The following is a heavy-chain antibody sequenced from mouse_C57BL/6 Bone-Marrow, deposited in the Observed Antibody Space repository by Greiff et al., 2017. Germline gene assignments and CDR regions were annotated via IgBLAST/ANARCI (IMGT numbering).Heavy chain of an antibody. CDR1: GYAFSSSW. Sequence: QVQLKESGPELVKPGASVKISCKASGYAFSSSWMNWVKQRPGKGLEWIGRIYPGDGDTNYNGKFKGKATLTADNSSSTAYMQLSSLTSEDSAVYFCAGTTRYYFDYWGQGTTLTVSS. CDR3: AGTTRYYFDY. V-gene: IGHV1-82*01. J-gene: IGHJ2*01. D-gene: IGHD1-1*01. CDR2: IYPGDGDT.